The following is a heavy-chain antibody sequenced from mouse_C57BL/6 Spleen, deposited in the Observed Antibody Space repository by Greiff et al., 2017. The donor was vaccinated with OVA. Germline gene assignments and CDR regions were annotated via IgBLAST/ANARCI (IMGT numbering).Heavy chain of an antibody. D-gene: IGHD2-12*01. CDR3: ARNFGDDTNYFDY. CDR2: IWSGGST. CDR1: GFSLTSYG. Sequence: VQGVESGPGLVQPSQSLSITCTVSGFSLTSYGVHWVRQSPGKGLEWLGVIWSGGSTDYNAAFISRLSISKDNSKSKVFFKMNSLQDDDTAIYYCARNFGDDTNYFDYWGQGTTLTVSS. V-gene: IGHV2-2*01. J-gene: IGHJ2*01.